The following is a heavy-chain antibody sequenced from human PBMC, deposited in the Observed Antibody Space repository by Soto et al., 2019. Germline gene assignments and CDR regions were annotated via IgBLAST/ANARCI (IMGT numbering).Heavy chain of an antibody. CDR3: ARTDRYNSRSTGWANRLDS. CDR2: VTVDGAT. Sequence: EVQLLESGGALVQPGGSLRLFCAASGFTFSNYGMTWVRLALGKGLEWVSTVTVDGATYFGNTVKGRFTMSRDISKSTVYLQMDSLRAEDTAIYYCARTDRYNSRSTGWANRLDSWGQGTLVTVSS. J-gene: IGHJ4*02. V-gene: IGHV3-23*01. D-gene: IGHD1-20*01. CDR1: GFTFSNYG.